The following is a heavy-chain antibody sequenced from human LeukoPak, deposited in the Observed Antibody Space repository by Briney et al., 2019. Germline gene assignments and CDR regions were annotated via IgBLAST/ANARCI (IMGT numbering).Heavy chain of an antibody. D-gene: IGHD3-10*01. CDR3: ASEGDYGSGEGWFDP. V-gene: IGHV4-4*07. CDR1: GGSISGYY. J-gene: IGHJ5*02. Sequence: SETLSLTCTVSGGSISGYYWSWIRQPAGKGLEWIGRIYTSGSTNYNPSLKSRVTMSVDTSKNQFSLKLSSVTAADTAVYYCASEGDYGSGEGWFDPWSQGTLVTVSS. CDR2: IYTSGST.